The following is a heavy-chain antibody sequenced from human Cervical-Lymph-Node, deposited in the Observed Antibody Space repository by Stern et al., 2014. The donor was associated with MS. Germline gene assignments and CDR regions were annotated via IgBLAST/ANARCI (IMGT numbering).Heavy chain of an antibody. CDR2: FDPEEGET. J-gene: IGHJ4*02. Sequence: VQLVESGAEVKKPGASVTVSCNVSGHPLSELAIHWLRQLPTSGLEWLGQFDPEEGETVYAQRLQGRPTMTEDTTTGPAYMTLTALTSDDTAVYYCATDRGVKWGPGTLVAVSS. V-gene: IGHV1-24*01. CDR1: GHPLSELA. CDR3: ATDRGVK. D-gene: IGHD3-10*01.